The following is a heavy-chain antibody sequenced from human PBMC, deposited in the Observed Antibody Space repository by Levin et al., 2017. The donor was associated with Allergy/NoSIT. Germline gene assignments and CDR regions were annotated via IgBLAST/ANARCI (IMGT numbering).Heavy chain of an antibody. CDR1: GGSISSYH. CDR3: ARDRVVASSGTYYYYGMAV. Sequence: SQTLSLPCIVSGGSISSYHWSWIRQPPGKGLEWIGYIYYSGSTNYNPSLKSRVTISVDTSKNQFSLTLNSVTAADTAVYYCARDRVVASSGTYYYYGMAVWGQGTTVTVSS. D-gene: IGHD2-15*01. J-gene: IGHJ6*02. V-gene: IGHV4-59*01. CDR2: IYYSGST.